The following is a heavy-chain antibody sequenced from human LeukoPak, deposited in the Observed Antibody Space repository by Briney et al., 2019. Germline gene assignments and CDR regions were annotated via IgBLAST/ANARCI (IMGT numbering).Heavy chain of an antibody. V-gene: IGHV1-46*01. CDR1: GYTFTSYY. J-gene: IGHJ6*02. CDR3: ARDSDRYCSSTSCYSYYYYGMDV. Sequence: ASVKVSCKASGYTFTSYYMHWVRQAPGQGLEWMGIINPSGGSTSYAQKFQGRVTMTRDTSISTAYMEPSRLRSDDTAVYYCARDSDRYCSSTSCYSYYYYGMDVWGQGTTVTVSS. CDR2: INPSGGST. D-gene: IGHD2-2*01.